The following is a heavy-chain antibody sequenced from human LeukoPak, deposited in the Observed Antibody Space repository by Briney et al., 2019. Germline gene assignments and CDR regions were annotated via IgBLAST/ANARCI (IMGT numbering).Heavy chain of an antibody. CDR2: IYYSGST. D-gene: IGHD3-22*01. J-gene: IGHJ4*02. Sequence: SETLSLTCTVSGGSISSRSYYWGWIRQPPGKGLEWIGSIYYSGSTYYNPSLKSRVTISVDTSKNQFSLKLSSVTATDTAVYYCARQTTDSSDSEGYYWGQGTLVTVSS. V-gene: IGHV4-39*01. CDR3: ARQTTDSSDSEGYY. CDR1: GGSISSRSYY.